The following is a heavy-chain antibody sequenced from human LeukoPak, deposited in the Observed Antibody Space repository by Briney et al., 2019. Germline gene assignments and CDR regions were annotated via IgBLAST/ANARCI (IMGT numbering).Heavy chain of an antibody. V-gene: IGHV3-30*02. D-gene: IGHD2-15*01. J-gene: IGHJ6*03. Sequence: PGGSLRLSCAASGFTFSSYGMHWVRQAPGKGLEWVAFIRYDGSNKYYADSVKGRFTISRDNSKNTLYLQMNSLRAEDTAVYYCAKFLSGLPSHCSGGSCYSPWHYYYYMDVWGKGTAVTISS. CDR3: AKFLSGLPSHCSGGSCYSPWHYYYYMDV. CDR1: GFTFSSYG. CDR2: IRYDGSNK.